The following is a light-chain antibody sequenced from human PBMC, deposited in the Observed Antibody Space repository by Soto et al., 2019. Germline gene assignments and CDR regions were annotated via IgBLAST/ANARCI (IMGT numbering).Light chain of an antibody. V-gene: IGKV1-13*02. CDR1: QGISSA. Sequence: AIQLTQSPSSLSASVGDRVTITCRASQGISSALAWYQQKPGKAPKLLIYDASSLEGGVPSRFSGSGSGTDFTLTISSLQPEDFATYYCQQFNSYPPSVTFGQGTRLEIK. CDR2: DAS. J-gene: IGKJ5*01. CDR3: QQFNSYPPSVT.